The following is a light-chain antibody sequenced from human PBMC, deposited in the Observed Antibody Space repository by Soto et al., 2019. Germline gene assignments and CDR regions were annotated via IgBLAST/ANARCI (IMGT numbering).Light chain of an antibody. CDR3: AAWDDSLNAWV. V-gene: IGLV1-44*01. CDR1: SSNIGSNT. CDR2: GSN. Sequence: QTVVTQPPSTSGTPGQRVSISCSGSSSNIGSNTMNWYQQLPGTAPKLLVYGSNERPSGVPGRFSGSKSGTSASLAISGLQSEDEADYYCAAWDDSLNAWVFGGGTKVTVL. J-gene: IGLJ3*02.